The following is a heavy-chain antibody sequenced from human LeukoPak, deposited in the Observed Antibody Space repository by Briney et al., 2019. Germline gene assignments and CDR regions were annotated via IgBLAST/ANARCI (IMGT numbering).Heavy chain of an antibody. CDR1: GGTFSSYA. V-gene: IGHV1-2*02. Sequence: VASVEVFCKASGGTFSSYAISWVRQAPGQGLEWMGWIRPNSGGTRSAQKFQGRVTMTRDTSISTAYMELSSLRYDDTAVYYCATNILVRDIINWFDPWGQGTLVTVSS. J-gene: IGHJ5*02. CDR2: IRPNSGGT. CDR3: ATNILVRDIINWFDP. D-gene: IGHD3-10*01.